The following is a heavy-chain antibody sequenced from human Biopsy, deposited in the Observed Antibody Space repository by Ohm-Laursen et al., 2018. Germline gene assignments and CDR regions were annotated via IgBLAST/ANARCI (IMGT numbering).Heavy chain of an antibody. CDR2: ISGSGAST. CDR1: GFTFSSYA. V-gene: IGHV3-23*01. J-gene: IGHJ4*02. Sequence: SLRLSCAASGFTFSSYAVSWVCQAPGQGLEWVSVISGSGASTDSADSVKGRFTISRDNSKNTLYLQMNSLRAEDTAVYYCARRGWGSGSSPFDYWGQGTLVTVSS. CDR3: ARRGWGSGSSPFDY. D-gene: IGHD3-10*01.